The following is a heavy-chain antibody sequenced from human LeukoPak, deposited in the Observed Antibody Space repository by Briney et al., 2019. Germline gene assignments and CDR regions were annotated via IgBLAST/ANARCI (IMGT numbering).Heavy chain of an antibody. CDR1: GFTFDDYA. CDR3: AKALRYFDWSKGYFDY. Sequence: GRSLRLSCAASGFTFDDYAMHWVRQAPGKGLEWVSGISWNSGSIGYADSVKGRFTISRDNAKNSLYLQMNSLRAEDTALYYCAKALRYFDWSKGYFDYWGQGTLVTVSS. D-gene: IGHD3-9*01. CDR2: ISWNSGSI. V-gene: IGHV3-9*01. J-gene: IGHJ4*02.